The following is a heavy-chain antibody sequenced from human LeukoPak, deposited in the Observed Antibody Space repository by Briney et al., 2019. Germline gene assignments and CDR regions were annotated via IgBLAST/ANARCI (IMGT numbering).Heavy chain of an antibody. CDR1: GYTFTSYD. J-gene: IGHJ5*02. Sequence: ASVKVSCKASGYTFTSYDINWVRQATGQGLEWMGWMNPNSGNTGYAQKFQGRVTMTRNTSISTAYMELSSLRSEDTAVYYCARDNYDILTSYSWFDPWGQGTLVTVSS. CDR2: MNPNSGNT. D-gene: IGHD3-9*01. V-gene: IGHV1-8*01. CDR3: ARDNYDILTSYSWFDP.